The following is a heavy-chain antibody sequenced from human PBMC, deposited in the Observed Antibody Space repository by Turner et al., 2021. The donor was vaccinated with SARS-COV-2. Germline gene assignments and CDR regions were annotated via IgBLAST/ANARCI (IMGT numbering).Heavy chain of an antibody. Sequence: EVQVLESGGRLVQPGGSLVLPFTASGFTFIFLAFNWVRKAPGKGLEWVSAISGSGETTFYAGSVQGRFTITRDKSNNTVYLKMNNLRAEDTAVYYCARERRTSSWYDNYGMDVWGQGTTVTVSS. V-gene: IGHV3-23*01. CDR3: ARERRTSSWYDNYGMDV. J-gene: IGHJ6*02. CDR2: ISGSGETT. D-gene: IGHD2-2*01. CDR1: GFTFIFLA.